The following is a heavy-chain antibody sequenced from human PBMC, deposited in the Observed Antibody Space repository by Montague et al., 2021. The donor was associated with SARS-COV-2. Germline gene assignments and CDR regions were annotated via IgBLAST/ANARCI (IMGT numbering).Heavy chain of an antibody. Sequence: TLSLTCTVSGGSISSGGYYWSWIRQHPGKGLEWIGYIYYSGSTNYNSPIESRLTTSVDTSKNHFTLKLSSVTAADMAVYYCERGEGVTVSEYSMDVWGQGTTVTVSS. V-gene: IGHV4-31*03. D-gene: IGHD4-17*01. CDR3: ERGEGVTVSEYSMDV. CDR1: GGSISSGGYY. J-gene: IGHJ6*02. CDR2: IYYSGST.